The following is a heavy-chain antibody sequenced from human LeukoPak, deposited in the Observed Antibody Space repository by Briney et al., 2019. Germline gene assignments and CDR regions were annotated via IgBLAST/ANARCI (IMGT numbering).Heavy chain of an antibody. CDR2: ISSSSSTI. Sequence: GGSLRLSCAASGFTFSSYSMNWVRQAPGRGLEWVSYISSSSSTIYYADSVKGRFTISRDNAKNSLYLQMNSLRVEDTAVYYCARQVAFWGQGTLVTVSS. CDR1: GFTFSSYS. D-gene: IGHD5-12*01. J-gene: IGHJ4*02. CDR3: ARQVAF. V-gene: IGHV3-48*04.